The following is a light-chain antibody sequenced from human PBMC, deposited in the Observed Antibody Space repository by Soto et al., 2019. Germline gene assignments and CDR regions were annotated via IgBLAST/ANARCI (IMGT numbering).Light chain of an antibody. V-gene: IGLV2-14*01. CDR3: SSFTTSSTRI. J-gene: IGLJ2*01. Sequence: QSVLTQPASVSGSPGQSITISCTGTSSDVGGYNYISWYQQHPGKVPKLLIYEVNNRPSGVSNRFYGSKSGNTASLTISGLQAEDEADYYCSSFTTSSTRIFGGGTQLTVL. CDR1: SSDVGGYNY. CDR2: EVN.